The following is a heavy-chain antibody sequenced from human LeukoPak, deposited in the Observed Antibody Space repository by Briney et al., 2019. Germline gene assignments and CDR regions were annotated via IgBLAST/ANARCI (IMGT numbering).Heavy chain of an antibody. CDR1: GDSIISSSHY. Sequence: SETLSLTCTVFGDSIISSSHYWGWIRQPPGKGLEWIGSIYYSGSTQFNPSLQSRVTMSVDASNNQFSLKLSSVTAADTAGYYCARHWTGYYYYGMDVWGQGTTVTVSS. D-gene: IGHD3/OR15-3a*01. V-gene: IGHV4-39*01. CDR2: IYYSGST. J-gene: IGHJ6*02. CDR3: ARHWTGYYYYGMDV.